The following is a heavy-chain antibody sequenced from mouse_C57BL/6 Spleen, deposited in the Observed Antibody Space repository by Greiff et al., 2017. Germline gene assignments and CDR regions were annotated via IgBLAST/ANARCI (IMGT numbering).Heavy chain of an antibody. CDR3: ARGDYYGSSSYYLDY. CDR2: IDPSDSYT. V-gene: IGHV1-69*01. D-gene: IGHD1-1*01. Sequence: QVQLQQPGAELVMPGASVKLSCKASGYTFTSYWMHWVKQRPGQGLEWIGEIDPSDSYTNYNQKFKGKSTLTVDKSSSTAYMQLSSLTSEDSAVYYCARGDYYGSSSYYLDYWGQGTTLTVSS. J-gene: IGHJ2*01. CDR1: GYTFTSYW.